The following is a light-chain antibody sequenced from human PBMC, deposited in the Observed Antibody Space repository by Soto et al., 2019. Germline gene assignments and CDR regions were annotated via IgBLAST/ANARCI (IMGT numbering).Light chain of an antibody. CDR1: QDIRNG. CDR3: LQHTEYPRT. J-gene: IGKJ1*01. Sequence: DIQMTQSPPAMSASVGDGVTITCRASQDIRNGLAWFQQKPGQVPKRLIYAASSLQSGVPSRFSAYGSGTEFTLTISSLQPEDFATYYCLQHTEYPRTFGQGTKVEF. V-gene: IGKV1-17*03. CDR2: AAS.